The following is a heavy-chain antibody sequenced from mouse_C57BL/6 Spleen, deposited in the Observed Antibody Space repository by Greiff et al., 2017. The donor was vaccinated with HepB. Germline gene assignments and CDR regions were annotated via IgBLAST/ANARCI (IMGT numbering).Heavy chain of an antibody. J-gene: IGHJ3*01. D-gene: IGHD3-2*02. V-gene: IGHV5-9*01. CDR2: ISGGGGNT. Sequence: EVKLVESGGGLVKPGGSLKLSCAASGFTFSSYTMSWVRQTPEKSLEWVATISGGGGNTYYPDSVKGRFTISRDNAKNTLYLQMSSLRSEDTALYYCARQGDSSGYPAWFAYWGQGTLVTVSA. CDR3: ARQGDSSGYPAWFAY. CDR1: GFTFSSYT.